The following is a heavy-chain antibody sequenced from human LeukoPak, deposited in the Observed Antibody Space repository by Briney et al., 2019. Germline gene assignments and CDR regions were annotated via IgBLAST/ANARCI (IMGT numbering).Heavy chain of an antibody. D-gene: IGHD4-17*01. V-gene: IGHV1-69*13. CDR1: GGTFSSYA. CDR3: ARGGTTVTRGAFDI. J-gene: IGHJ3*02. Sequence: ASVKVSCKASGGTFSSYAISWVRQAPGQGLEWMGGIIPIFGTANYAQKFQGRVTITADESTSTAYMELSSLRSEDTAVYYCARGGTTVTRGAFDIWGQGTMVTVSS. CDR2: IIPIFGTA.